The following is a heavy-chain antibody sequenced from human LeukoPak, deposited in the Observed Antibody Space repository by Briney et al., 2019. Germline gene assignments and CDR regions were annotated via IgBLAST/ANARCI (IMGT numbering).Heavy chain of an antibody. CDR1: GFTVSSNY. D-gene: IGHD3-22*01. CDR2: IYNGGST. V-gene: IGHV3-53*01. CDR3: ARENYYDSSGPGDY. J-gene: IGHJ4*02. Sequence: PGGSLTLSCAASGFTVSSNYMSWVRQAPGKGLEWVSVIYNGGSTYYEDSVKGRLTISRDNSKNTLYLQMNSLRAEDTAVYYCARENYYDSSGPGDYWGQGTLVTVSS.